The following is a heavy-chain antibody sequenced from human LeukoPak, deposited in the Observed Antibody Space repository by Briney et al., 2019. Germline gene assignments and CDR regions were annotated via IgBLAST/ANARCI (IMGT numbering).Heavy chain of an antibody. J-gene: IGHJ5*02. CDR3: ARSADGYNYKYNWFDP. CDR1: GGSISSYY. V-gene: IGHV4-59*01. D-gene: IGHD5-24*01. CDR2: IYYSGST. Sequence: PSETLSLTCTVSGGSISSYYWSWIRQPPGKGLEWIGYIYYSGSTNYNPSLKSRVTISVDTSKNQFSLKLSSVTAADTAVYYRARSADGYNYKYNWFDPWGQGTLVTVSS.